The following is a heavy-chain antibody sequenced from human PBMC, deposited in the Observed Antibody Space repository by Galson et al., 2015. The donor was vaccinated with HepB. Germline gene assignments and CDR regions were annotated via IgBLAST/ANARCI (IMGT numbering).Heavy chain of an antibody. CDR2: ITDNGGTK. Sequence: SLRLSCAASEFAFGAYTMHWVRQAPGTGVEWVAAITDNGGTKFYADSVRGRVTIPRDNSESTVSLQMNNLRVEDTALYYCVRDQIGTFAFDIWGQGTMVTVSS. D-gene: IGHD1-26*01. V-gene: IGHV3-30-3*01. CDR1: EFAFGAYT. CDR3: VRDQIGTFAFDI. J-gene: IGHJ3*02.